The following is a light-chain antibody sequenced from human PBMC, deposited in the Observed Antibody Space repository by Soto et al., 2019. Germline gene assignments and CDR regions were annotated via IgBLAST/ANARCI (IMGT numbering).Light chain of an antibody. V-gene: IGKV4-1*01. CDR3: QQYYTTLALT. CDR2: WAS. J-gene: IGKJ4*01. Sequence: DIVMTQSPDSLAVSLGERATINCKSSQSVLYRSNNKNYLAWYQQKPGQPPKLLIYWASTRESGVPERFSGSGSAKDFTLTISSLQAEDVAVYYCQQYYTTLALTFGGGTKVDIK. CDR1: QSVLYRSNNKNY.